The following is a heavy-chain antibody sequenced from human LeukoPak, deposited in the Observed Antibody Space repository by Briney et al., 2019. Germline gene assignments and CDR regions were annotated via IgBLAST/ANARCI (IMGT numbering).Heavy chain of an antibody. J-gene: IGHJ4*02. CDR1: GGSFSGYY. CDR2: INHSGST. D-gene: IGHD2-2*01. V-gene: IGHV4-34*01. CDR3: AREGLAEDIVVVPAAIDNGGNAYFDY. Sequence: SETLSLTCAVYGGSFSGYYWSWIRQPPGKGLEWIGEINHSGSTNYNPSLKSRVTISVDTSKNQFSLKLSSVTAADTAVYYCAREGLAEDIVVVPAAIDNGGNAYFDYWGQGTLVAVSS.